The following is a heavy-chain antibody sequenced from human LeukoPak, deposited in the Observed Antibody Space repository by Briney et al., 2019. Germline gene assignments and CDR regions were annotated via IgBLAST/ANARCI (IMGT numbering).Heavy chain of an antibody. J-gene: IGHJ6*04. V-gene: IGHV1-58*01. CDR2: IVVGSGNT. Sequence: SVKVSCKASGFTFTSSAVQWVRQARGQRLEWIGWIVVGSGNTNYAQKFQERVTITRDMSTSTAYMELSSLRSEDTAVYYCAAGCSGGSCYSFYYYGMDVWSKGTTVTVSS. CDR3: AAGCSGGSCYSFYYYGMDV. D-gene: IGHD2-15*01. CDR1: GFTFTSSA.